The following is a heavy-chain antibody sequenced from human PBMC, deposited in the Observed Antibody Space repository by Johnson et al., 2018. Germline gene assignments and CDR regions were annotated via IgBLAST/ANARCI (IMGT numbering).Heavy chain of an antibody. CDR2: ISGSGGST. CDR3: ARLRTASIVVVPAAIVGLDYYGMDV. CDR1: GFTFSSYA. J-gene: IGHJ6*02. D-gene: IGHD2-2*01. Sequence: EVQLVESGGGLVQPGGSLRLSCAASGFTFSSYAMSWVRQAPGKGLEWVSAISGSGGSTYYADSVKGRFTISRDNSKNTLYLQMNSLRAEDTAVYYCARLRTASIVVVPAAIVGLDYYGMDVWGQGTTVTVSS. V-gene: IGHV3-23*04.